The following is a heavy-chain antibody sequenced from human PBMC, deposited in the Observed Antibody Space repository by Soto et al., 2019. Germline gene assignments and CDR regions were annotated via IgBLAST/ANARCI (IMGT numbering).Heavy chain of an antibody. CDR2: IIPIFGTA. V-gene: IGHV1-69*13. Sequence: ASVKVSCKASGGTFSSYAISRVRQAPGQGLEWMGGIIPIFGTANYAQKFQGRVTITADESTSTAYMELSSLRSEDTAVYYCARVSIAAAGTYYYYYGMDVWGQGTTVTVSS. CDR1: GGTFSSYA. CDR3: ARVSIAAAGTYYYYYGMDV. D-gene: IGHD6-13*01. J-gene: IGHJ6*02.